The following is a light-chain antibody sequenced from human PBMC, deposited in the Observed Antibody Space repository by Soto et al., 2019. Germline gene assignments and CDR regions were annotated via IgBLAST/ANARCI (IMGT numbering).Light chain of an antibody. V-gene: IGLV2-14*01. Sequence: QSVLTQPASVSGSPGQSIAISCTGTFSDVGGYDYVSWYQQHPDKAPKLMIYEVTKRPSGVSNRFSGSKSGNTASLTISGLRPEDEADYYCSSQTSGSTRVFGSGTRSPS. CDR1: FSDVGGYDY. J-gene: IGLJ1*01. CDR2: EVT. CDR3: SSQTSGSTRV.